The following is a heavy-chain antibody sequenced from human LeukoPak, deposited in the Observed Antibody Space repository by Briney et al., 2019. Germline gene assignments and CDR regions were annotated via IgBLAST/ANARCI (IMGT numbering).Heavy chain of an antibody. Sequence: SETLSLTCAVHGGSFSGYYWSWIRQPPGKGLEWIGEINHSGSTNYNPSLKSRVTISVDTSKNQFSLKLSSVTAADTAVYYCARPHPPTVTTPYWYFDLWGRGTLVTVSS. CDR1: GGSFSGYY. CDR3: ARPHPPTVTTPYWYFDL. D-gene: IGHD4-17*01. CDR2: INHSGST. V-gene: IGHV4-34*01. J-gene: IGHJ2*01.